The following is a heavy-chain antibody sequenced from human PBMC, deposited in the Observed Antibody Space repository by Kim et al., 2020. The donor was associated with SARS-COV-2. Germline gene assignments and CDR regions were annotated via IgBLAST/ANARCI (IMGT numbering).Heavy chain of an antibody. J-gene: IGHJ3*02. D-gene: IGHD4-17*01. Sequence: SVKGRFTISRENAKNSLYLQMNSLRAGDTAVYYCARLGRTYGDYEHAFDIWGQGTMVTVSS. CDR3: ARLGRTYGDYEHAFDI. V-gene: IGHV3-13*01.